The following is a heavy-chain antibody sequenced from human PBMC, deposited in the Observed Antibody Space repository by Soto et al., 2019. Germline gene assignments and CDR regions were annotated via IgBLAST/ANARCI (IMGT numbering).Heavy chain of an antibody. J-gene: IGHJ6*02. CDR3: ARDLSSQTTVTKFGYYGMDV. V-gene: IGHV1-2*04. D-gene: IGHD4-17*01. Sequence: GASVKVSCKASGYTFTGYYMHWVRQAPGQGLEWMGWINPNSGGTNYAQKFQGWVTMTRDTSISTAYMELSRLRSDDTAVYYCARDLSSQTTVTKFGYYGMDVWGQGTTVTVSS. CDR2: INPNSGGT. CDR1: GYTFTGYY.